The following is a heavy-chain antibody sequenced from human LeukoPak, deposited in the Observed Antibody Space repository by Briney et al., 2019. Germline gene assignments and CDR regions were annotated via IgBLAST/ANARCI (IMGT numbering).Heavy chain of an antibody. J-gene: IGHJ4*02. CDR3: ATVYGDYPFSY. V-gene: IGHV4-34*01. CDR2: INHSGST. CDR1: GGSFSGYY. D-gene: IGHD4-17*01. Sequence: SETLSLTCAVYGGSFSGYYWSWIRQPPGKGLEWIGEINHSGSTNYNPSLKSRVTISVDTSKNQSSLKLSSVTAADTAVYYCATVYGDYPFSYWGQGTLVTVSS.